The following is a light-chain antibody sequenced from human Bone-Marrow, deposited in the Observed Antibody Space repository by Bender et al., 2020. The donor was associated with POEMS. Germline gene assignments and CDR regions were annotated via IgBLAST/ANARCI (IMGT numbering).Light chain of an antibody. CDR1: ALPKQY. Sequence: YDLTQPPSVSVSPGQTATITCSGDALPKQYAYWYQQKPGQAPVVVIYNDDKRPSGIPERFSGSSSGTTVTLTVSGVLAEDEADYYCQSADSSGGYVFGTGTKVTVL. CDR3: QSADSSGGYV. CDR2: NDD. J-gene: IGLJ1*01. V-gene: IGLV3-25*03.